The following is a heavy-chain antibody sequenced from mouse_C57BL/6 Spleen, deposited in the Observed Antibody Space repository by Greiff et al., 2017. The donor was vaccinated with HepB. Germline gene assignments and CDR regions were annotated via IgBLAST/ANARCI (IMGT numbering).Heavy chain of an antibody. D-gene: IGHD6-1*01. J-gene: IGHJ1*03. CDR3: ARGAEGYWYFDV. V-gene: IGHV3-1*01. CDR1: GYSITSGYD. CDR2: ISYSGST. Sequence: EVKVEESGPGMVKPSQSLSLTCTVTGYSITSGYDWHWIRHFPGNKLEWMGYISYSGSTNYNPSLKSRISITHDTSKNHFFLKLNSVTTEDTATYYCARGAEGYWYFDVWGTGTTVTVSS.